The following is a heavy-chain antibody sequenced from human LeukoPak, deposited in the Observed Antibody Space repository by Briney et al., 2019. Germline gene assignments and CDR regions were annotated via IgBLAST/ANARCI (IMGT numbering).Heavy chain of an antibody. CDR2: MYYSGST. D-gene: IGHD3-22*01. J-gene: IGHJ5*02. CDR1: GGSISSGDYY. Sequence: SETLSLTCTVSGGSISSGDYYWSWIRQPPGKGLEWIAYMYYSGSTYYNPSLKSRVTMSTDTSKNQLSLKLSSVTAADTAVYYCARPYYYDSRIDPWGQGTLVTVSS. V-gene: IGHV4-30-4*01. CDR3: ARPYYYDSRIDP.